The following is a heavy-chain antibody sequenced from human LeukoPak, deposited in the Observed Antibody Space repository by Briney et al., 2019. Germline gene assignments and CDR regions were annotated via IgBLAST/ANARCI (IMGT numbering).Heavy chain of an antibody. V-gene: IGHV3-48*01. CDR2: ISSSSSTI. J-gene: IGHJ4*02. Sequence: PGGSLRLSCAASGFTFSSYSVNWVRQAPGKGLEWVSYISSSSSTIYYADSVRGRFTISRDNAKNSLYLQMNSLRAEDTAVYYCARDRFATAIGYRGQGTLVTVSS. CDR1: GFTFSSYS. D-gene: IGHD3-10*01. CDR3: ARDRFATAIGY.